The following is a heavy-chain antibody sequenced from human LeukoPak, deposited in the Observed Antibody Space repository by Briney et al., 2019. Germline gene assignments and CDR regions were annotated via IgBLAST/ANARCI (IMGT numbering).Heavy chain of an antibody. Sequence: GGSLRLSCAASGFTFSSYSMNWVPQAPGKGLEWVSYISSSSSTIYYADSVKGRFTISRDNAKNSLYLQMNSLRAEDTALYYCAKDIRGGQLWAPHDAFDIWGQGTMVTVSS. J-gene: IGHJ3*02. CDR2: ISSSSSTI. D-gene: IGHD5-18*01. CDR1: GFTFSSYS. V-gene: IGHV3-48*04. CDR3: AKDIRGGQLWAPHDAFDI.